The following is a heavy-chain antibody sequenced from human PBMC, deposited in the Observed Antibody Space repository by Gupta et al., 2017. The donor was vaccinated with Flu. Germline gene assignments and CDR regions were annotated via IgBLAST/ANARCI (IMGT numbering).Heavy chain of an antibody. D-gene: IGHD3-10*01. J-gene: IGHJ6*04. V-gene: IGHV3-30*09. CDR2: ISDDGSRQ. Sequence: GKGLEWLAVISDDGSRQDHAEHVRGRFAISRDNSKRTLYLQMKSLRHEDTAMYYCARDRFSGSLLAIVSYMDAWGKGSTVTVSS. CDR3: ARDRFSGSLLAIVSYMDA.